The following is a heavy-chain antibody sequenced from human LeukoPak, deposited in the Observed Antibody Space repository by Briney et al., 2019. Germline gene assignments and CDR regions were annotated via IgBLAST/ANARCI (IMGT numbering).Heavy chain of an antibody. D-gene: IGHD3-22*01. V-gene: IGHV3-23*01. CDR3: AKTQGYYDC. Sequence: GGSLRLSCAASGFTFSSYGMNWVRQAPGKGLEWVSGIGVGGTTYYADSVKGRFTISRDTSKSTLSLQMNSLRAEDTAVYYSAKTQGYYDCWGQGTLVTVSS. CDR1: GFTFSSYG. J-gene: IGHJ4*02. CDR2: IGVGGTT.